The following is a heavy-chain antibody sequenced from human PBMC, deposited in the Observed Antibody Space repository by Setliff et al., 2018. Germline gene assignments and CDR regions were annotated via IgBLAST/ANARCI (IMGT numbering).Heavy chain of an antibody. Sequence: ASVKVSCKASGYTFSNYGITWVRQAPGQGLEWMGWISAYSGNTKYAQKLQGRVTMTTDTSTTTAYLELRSLTSDDTAVYYCSRLVRYCTTTSCQGASGAEFWGRGTLVTVSS. J-gene: IGHJ4*02. V-gene: IGHV1-18*01. D-gene: IGHD2-2*01. CDR1: GYTFSNYG. CDR3: SRLVRYCTTTSCQGASGAEF. CDR2: ISAYSGNT.